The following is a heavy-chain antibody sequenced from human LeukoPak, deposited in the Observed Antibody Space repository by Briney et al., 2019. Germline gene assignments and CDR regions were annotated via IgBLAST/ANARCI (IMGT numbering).Heavy chain of an antibody. CDR3: ARAGSYRFDY. CDR2: INSNGITT. V-gene: IGHV3-74*01. J-gene: IGHJ4*02. CDR1: GFIFSSYW. D-gene: IGHD3-16*02. Sequence: GGSLRLSCAASGFIFSSYWIHWVRQAPGKGLVWVSRINSNGITTNYADSVKGRCPIFRDNAKNTLYLQMNSLRVEDTAVYYCARAGSYRFDYWGQGTLVTVSS.